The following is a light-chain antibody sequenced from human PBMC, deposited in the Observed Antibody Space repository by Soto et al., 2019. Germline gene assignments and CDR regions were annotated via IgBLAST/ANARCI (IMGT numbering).Light chain of an antibody. CDR3: SSYTSTNTLIV. Sequence: QSVLTQPASVSGSPGQSITISCTGTSSDFGFYNYVSWYQQHPGKAPKLMIFDVSNRPSGVSNRFSGSKSGNTASLTISGLQAEDEADYYCSSYTSTNTLIVFGGGTRSPS. J-gene: IGLJ2*01. CDR2: DVS. CDR1: SSDFGFYNY. V-gene: IGLV2-14*01.